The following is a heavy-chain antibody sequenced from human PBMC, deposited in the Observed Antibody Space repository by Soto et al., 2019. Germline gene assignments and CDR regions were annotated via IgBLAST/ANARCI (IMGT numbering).Heavy chain of an antibody. CDR1: GFTFSSYA. D-gene: IGHD2-2*01. CDR2: ISGSVDSV. J-gene: IGHJ6*03. CDR3: AKDRCSSSSCTFYYYYMDV. Sequence: ESGGGLVQPGGSLRLSCAASGFTFSSYAMSWVRQAPGKGLEWVSGISGSVDSVCYADSVKGRFTISRDNSKNTLYLQMNSLRAEDTAIYYCAKDRCSSSSCTFYYYYMDVWGKGTTVTVSS. V-gene: IGHV3-23*01.